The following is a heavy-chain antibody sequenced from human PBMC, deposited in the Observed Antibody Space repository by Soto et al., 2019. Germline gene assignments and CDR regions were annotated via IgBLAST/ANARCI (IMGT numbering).Heavy chain of an antibody. J-gene: IGHJ6*02. CDR3: ASWSNWNPLYYDGLDV. Sequence: VKVSCKASGGTFSSYAISWVRQAPGQGLEWLGGIIPLLDTSNYAQKFQGRVTVTADISSTTAYMELSRLTSDDTAAYYCASWSNWNPLYYDGLDVWGQGTTVTVSS. V-gene: IGHV1-69*10. CDR2: IIPLLDTS. CDR1: GGTFSSYA. D-gene: IGHD1-20*01.